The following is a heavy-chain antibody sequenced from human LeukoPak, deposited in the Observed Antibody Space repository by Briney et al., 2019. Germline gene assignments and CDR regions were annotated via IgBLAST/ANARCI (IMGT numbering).Heavy chain of an antibody. D-gene: IGHD6-19*01. CDR1: GGSISSGGYY. CDR3: ARTAVADYYFDY. CDR2: IYYSGST. J-gene: IGHJ4*02. V-gene: IGHV4-61*08. Sequence: PSETLSLTCTVSGGSISSGGYYWSWIRQHPGKGLEWIGYIYYSGSTYYNPSLKSRVTISVDTSKNQFSLKLSSVTAADTAVYYCARTAVADYYFDYWGQGTLVTVSS.